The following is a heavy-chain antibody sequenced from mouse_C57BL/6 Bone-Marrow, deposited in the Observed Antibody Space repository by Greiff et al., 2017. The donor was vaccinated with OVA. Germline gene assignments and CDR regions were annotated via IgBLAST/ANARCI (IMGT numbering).Heavy chain of an antibody. Sequence: DVKLVESGGGLVKPGGSLKLSCAASGFTFSSYAMSWVRQTPEKRLEWVATISDGGSYTYYPDNVKGRFTISRDNAKNNLYLQMSHLKSEDTAMYYCARDKGSTMITDYFDYWGQGTTLTVSS. CDR3: ARDKGSTMITDYFDY. J-gene: IGHJ2*01. CDR2: ISDGGSYT. D-gene: IGHD2-4*01. V-gene: IGHV5-4*01. CDR1: GFTFSSYA.